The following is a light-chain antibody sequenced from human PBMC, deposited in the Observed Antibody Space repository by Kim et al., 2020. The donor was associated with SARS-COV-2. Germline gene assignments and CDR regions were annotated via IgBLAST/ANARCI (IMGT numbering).Light chain of an antibody. CDR2: AAS. Sequence: LSPCQTAAPSCRARQSVSSYLAWYQQQPGPAPRLLIYAASNRVTGIPAMFSGSGSGTDFTLTISNLEPEDFAVYYCRQRSNWPWTFGQGTKVEIK. V-gene: IGKV3-11*01. CDR3: RQRSNWPWT. J-gene: IGKJ1*01. CDR1: QSVSSY.